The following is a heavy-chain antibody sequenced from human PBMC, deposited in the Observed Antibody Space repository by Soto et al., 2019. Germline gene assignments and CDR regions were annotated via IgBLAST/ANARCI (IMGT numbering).Heavy chain of an antibody. Sequence: EVQLLESGGGLVQPGESLRLSCAASGFTFSSYAMTWVRQAPGKGLEWVSSISGIGDYKYFADSVKGRFTISRDNSKDTLYLQMSSLRVEDTAIYYCAKDSRSHPQGWFDPWGQGTLVTVSS. J-gene: IGHJ5*02. CDR1: GFTFSSYA. D-gene: IGHD2-15*01. CDR2: ISGIGDYK. V-gene: IGHV3-23*01. CDR3: AKDSRSHPQGWFDP.